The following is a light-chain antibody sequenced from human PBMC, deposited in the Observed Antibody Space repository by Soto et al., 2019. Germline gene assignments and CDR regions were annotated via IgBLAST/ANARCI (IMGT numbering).Light chain of an antibody. CDR1: SSDVGTYNF. Sequence: QSVLTQPASVSGSPGRSITISCTGTSSDVGTYNFVSWYQQHPGKAPNLIIYEVSDRPSGISNRFSGSKSGNTASLTISGLQAEDEATYYCISYTITTALVFGTGTKVTVL. CDR2: EVS. CDR3: ISYTITTALV. V-gene: IGLV2-14*01. J-gene: IGLJ1*01.